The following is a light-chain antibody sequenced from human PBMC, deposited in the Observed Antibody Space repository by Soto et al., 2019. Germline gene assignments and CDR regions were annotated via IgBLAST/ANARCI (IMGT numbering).Light chain of an antibody. J-gene: IGLJ2*01. CDR1: SSDVGDYNY. CDR3: TSYSSGSSLVI. V-gene: IGLV2-14*01. CDR2: EVT. Sequence: QSVLTQPASVSGSPGQSITISCTGTSSDVGDYNYVSWYRQYPGNAPKLIIYEVTNRPSGISNRFSGSKSGNTASLTISGLQADDESYYYCTSYSSGSSLVIFGGGTKLTVL.